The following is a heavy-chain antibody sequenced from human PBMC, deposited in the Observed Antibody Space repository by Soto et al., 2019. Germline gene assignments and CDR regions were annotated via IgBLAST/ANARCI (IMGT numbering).Heavy chain of an antibody. J-gene: IGHJ4*02. D-gene: IGHD5-18*01. CDR1: GFTFSSYG. CDR2: IWYDGSNK. Sequence: QVQLVESGGGVVQPGRSLRLSCAASGFTFSSYGMHWVRQAPGKGLEWVAVIWYDGSNKYYADSVKGRFTISRDNSKNTLYLQMNSLRAEDTAVYYCARMPRLRPNVDTAMPYFDYWGQGTLVTVSS. CDR3: ARMPRLRPNVDTAMPYFDY. V-gene: IGHV3-33*01.